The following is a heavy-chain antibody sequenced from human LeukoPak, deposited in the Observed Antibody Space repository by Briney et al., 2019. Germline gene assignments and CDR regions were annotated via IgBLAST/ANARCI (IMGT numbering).Heavy chain of an antibody. Sequence: GASVKVSCKTSGYTFTGYYMHWVRQAPGQGLEWMGWINPNSGGTNYAQKFQGRVTMTRDTSISTAYMELSRPRSDDTAVYYCARAKYNWNDVGYFDYWGQGTLVTVSS. CDR1: GYTFTGYY. V-gene: IGHV1-2*02. CDR3: ARAKYNWNDVGYFDY. CDR2: INPNSGGT. J-gene: IGHJ4*02. D-gene: IGHD1-20*01.